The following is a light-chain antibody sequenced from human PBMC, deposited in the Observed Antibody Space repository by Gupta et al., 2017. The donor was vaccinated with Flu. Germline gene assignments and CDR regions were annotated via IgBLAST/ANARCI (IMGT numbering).Light chain of an antibody. CDR3: QQYNDWPLT. CDR1: QSVTSN. Sequence: PVTLSVSPGERATLSCRASQSVTSNLAWYQQKPGQAPRLLIHGASTRATTIPARFGGSGSGTEFTLTISSLQSEDFAVYFCQQYNDWPLTVGGGTKVDIK. CDR2: GAS. J-gene: IGKJ4*01. V-gene: IGKV3-15*01.